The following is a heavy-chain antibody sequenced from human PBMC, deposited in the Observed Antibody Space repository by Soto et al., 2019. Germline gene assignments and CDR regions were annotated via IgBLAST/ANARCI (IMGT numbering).Heavy chain of an antibody. Sequence: EVQVLESGGGLVQPGGSLRLSCAASGFTFSSYAMNWVRQAPGKGLEGVSAISDRGDRTYFTDSVKGRFTIARDNSKTTLYLQMNSLRAEDTAVYYCAKGFRSGLLWFGELSTVDYWGQGTLVIVSS. D-gene: IGHD3-10*01. CDR3: AKGFRSGLLWFGELSTVDY. V-gene: IGHV3-23*01. J-gene: IGHJ4*02. CDR1: GFTFSSYA. CDR2: ISDRGDRT.